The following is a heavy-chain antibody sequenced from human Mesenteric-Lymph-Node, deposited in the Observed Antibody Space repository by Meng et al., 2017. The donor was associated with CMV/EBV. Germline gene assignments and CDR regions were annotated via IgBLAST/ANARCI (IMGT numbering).Heavy chain of an antibody. CDR1: GGSVNGGSYY. CDR2: IYYTGST. Sequence: GSLRLSCTVSGGSVNGGSYYWSWVQQPPGKGLEWIGYIYYTGSTNYNPSLKSRVTISVGGSMNYFSLRLNSVTAADTAVYFCARGGVLNPIDYWGQGTLVTVSS. D-gene: IGHD2-8*02. CDR3: ARGGVLNPIDY. V-gene: IGHV4-61*03. J-gene: IGHJ4*02.